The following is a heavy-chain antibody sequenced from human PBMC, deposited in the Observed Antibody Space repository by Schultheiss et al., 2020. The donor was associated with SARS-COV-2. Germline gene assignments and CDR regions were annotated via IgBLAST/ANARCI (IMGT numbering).Heavy chain of an antibody. CDR1: GFTVSSNY. J-gene: IGHJ6*03. V-gene: IGHV3-66*02. Sequence: GESLKISCAASGFTVSSNYMSWVRQAPGKGLEWVSVIYSGGSTYYADSVKGRFTISRDNSKNTLYLQMNSLRAEDTAVYYCARDRGGSGTIFDYYYYMDVWGKGTTVTVSS. D-gene: IGHD3-10*01. CDR3: ARDRGGSGTIFDYYYYMDV. CDR2: IYSGGST.